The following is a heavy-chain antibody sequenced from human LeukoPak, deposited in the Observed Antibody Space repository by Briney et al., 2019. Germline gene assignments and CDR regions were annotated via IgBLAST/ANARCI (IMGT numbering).Heavy chain of an antibody. CDR3: ARSGGVGSGSQYDY. D-gene: IGHD3-10*01. CDR1: GFTFDDYA. Sequence: GGSLRLSCAASGFTFDDYAMHWVRQAPGKGLEWVSGISWNSGSIGYADSVKGRFTISRDNAKNSLYLQMNSLRAEDTAVYYCARSGGVGSGSQYDYWGQGTLVTVSS. CDR2: ISWNSGSI. J-gene: IGHJ4*02. V-gene: IGHV3-9*01.